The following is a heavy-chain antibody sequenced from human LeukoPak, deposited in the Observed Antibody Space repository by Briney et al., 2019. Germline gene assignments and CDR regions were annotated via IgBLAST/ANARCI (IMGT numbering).Heavy chain of an antibody. Sequence: SETLSLTCTVSGGSISSYYWSWIRQPPGKGLEWIGYIYFSGTTNYNPSLKSRVTVLVDTSKNQFSLKLRSVTAADTAVYYCARGRGYGRTFDYWGQGTLVSVSS. J-gene: IGHJ4*02. CDR1: GGSISSYY. CDR2: IYFSGTT. CDR3: ARGRGYGRTFDY. V-gene: IGHV4-59*01. D-gene: IGHD5-18*01.